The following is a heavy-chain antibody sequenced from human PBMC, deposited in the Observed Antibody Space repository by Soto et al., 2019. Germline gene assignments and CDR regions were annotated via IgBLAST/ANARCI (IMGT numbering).Heavy chain of an antibody. CDR2: IIAMSGTV. CDR3: AREARYNWSDH. D-gene: IGHD1-20*01. J-gene: IGHJ5*02. Sequence: ASVKLSCKAVGGTFSDYVISWVRQAPGQGLEWMGGIIAMSGTVNNAQKFQDRVTITADESTSTAYMELSSLRSEDTAIYYCAREARYNWSDHWGQGTLVNIST. V-gene: IGHV1-69*13. CDR1: GGTFSDYV.